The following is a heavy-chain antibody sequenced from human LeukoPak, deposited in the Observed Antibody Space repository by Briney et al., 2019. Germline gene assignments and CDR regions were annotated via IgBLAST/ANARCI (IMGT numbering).Heavy chain of an antibody. J-gene: IGHJ4*02. CDR2: INPNSGGT. Sequence: ASVKVSCKASGYTFTCYYMHWVRQAPGQGLEWRGWINPNSGGTNYAQKFQGRVTMTRDTSISTAYMELSRLRSDDTAVYYCATRAGGRYADDWGQGTLVTVSS. CDR1: GYTFTCYY. CDR3: ATRAGGRYADD. V-gene: IGHV1-2*02. D-gene: IGHD1-26*01.